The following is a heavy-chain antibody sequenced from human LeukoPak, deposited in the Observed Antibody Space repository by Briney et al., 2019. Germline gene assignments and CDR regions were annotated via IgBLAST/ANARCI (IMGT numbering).Heavy chain of an antibody. Sequence: GGSLRLSCAASGFTFSSYAMSWVRQAAGKGLEWVSAISGSGGSTYYVDSVKGRFTISRDNSKNTLYLQMNSLRAEDTAVYYCAKDRYSSSWYGTNDYWGQGTLVTVSS. J-gene: IGHJ4*02. CDR2: ISGSGGST. CDR1: GFTFSSYA. CDR3: AKDRYSSSWYGTNDY. D-gene: IGHD6-13*01. V-gene: IGHV3-23*01.